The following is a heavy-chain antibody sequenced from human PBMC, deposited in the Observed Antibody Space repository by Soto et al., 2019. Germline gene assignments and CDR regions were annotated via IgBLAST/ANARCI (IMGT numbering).Heavy chain of an antibody. J-gene: IGHJ5*02. D-gene: IGHD5-12*01. CDR3: ARDQIVATINSIWFDP. CDR1: GFTFSSYS. CDR2: ISSSSSYI. V-gene: IGHV3-21*01. Sequence: GGSLRLSCAASGFTFSSYSMNWVRQAPGKGLEWVSSISSSSSYIYYADSVKARFTISRDNAKNSLYLQMNRLRAEDTAVYYCARDQIVATINSIWFDPWGQGTLVTVSS.